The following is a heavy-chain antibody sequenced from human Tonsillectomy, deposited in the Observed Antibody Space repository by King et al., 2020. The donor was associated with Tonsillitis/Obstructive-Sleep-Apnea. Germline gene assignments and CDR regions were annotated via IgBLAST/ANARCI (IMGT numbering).Heavy chain of an antibody. Sequence: LQLQESGPGLVKPSETLSLTCTVSGGSISSNLHYWGWIRQPPGKGLEWVGTIYYDGTIYFNPSLKSRVTISVDTYRNQFSLNLSSVTAPDTAMYYCARHSDCRSASCSPHFYCYYYMDVWGKGTTVTVSS. V-gene: IGHV4-39*01. CDR3: ARHSDCRSASCSPHFYCYYYMDV. CDR2: IYYDGTI. D-gene: IGHD2-2*01. J-gene: IGHJ6*03. CDR1: GGSISSNLHY.